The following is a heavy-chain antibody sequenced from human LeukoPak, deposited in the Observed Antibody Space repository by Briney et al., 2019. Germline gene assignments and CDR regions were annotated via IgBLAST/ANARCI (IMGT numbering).Heavy chain of an antibody. J-gene: IGHJ4*02. CDR3: VRDVKYYFGSGSYR. D-gene: IGHD3-10*01. Sequence: PGGSLRLSCVASGFTFSNFVMHWVRQSPGKGLEYVSGIDTNEDLTYYPSSVKGRFTISRDNSKNTLHLQMDTLRPEATAVYYCVRDVKYYFGSGSYRWGQGTLVTVSS. CDR2: IDTNEDLT. V-gene: IGHV3-64*01. CDR1: GFTFSNFV.